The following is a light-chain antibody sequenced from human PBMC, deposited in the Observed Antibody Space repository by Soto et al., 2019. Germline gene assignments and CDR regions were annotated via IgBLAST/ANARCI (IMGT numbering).Light chain of an antibody. CDR2: AAS. CDR1: QGISTY. Sequence: DIQLTQSPSFLSASVGDRVTITCRASQGISTYLAWYQQKPGKAPKLLIYAASTLQTGVPSRFSGSGSGTEFTLTISSLQPEDFATFYRQQVNSHPRTFGQGTKLEIK. CDR3: QQVNSHPRT. V-gene: IGKV1-9*01. J-gene: IGKJ2*01.